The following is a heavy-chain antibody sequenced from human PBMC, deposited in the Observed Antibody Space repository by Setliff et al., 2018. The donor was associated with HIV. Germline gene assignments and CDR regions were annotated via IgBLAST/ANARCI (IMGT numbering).Heavy chain of an antibody. J-gene: IGHJ3*02. CDR2: ISNVGHT. D-gene: IGHD1-20*01. V-gene: IGHV4-59*08. CDR3: VRHAGARIGISDAFDI. CDR1: RGSISSFH. Sequence: SETLSLTCTVSRGSISSFHWSWIRRPPGMGLEWIGYISNVGHTNCIPSLESRVTISMDTSKDQFSLRLTSVTAADTAVYYCVRHAGARIGISDAFDIWGQGSMVTVSS.